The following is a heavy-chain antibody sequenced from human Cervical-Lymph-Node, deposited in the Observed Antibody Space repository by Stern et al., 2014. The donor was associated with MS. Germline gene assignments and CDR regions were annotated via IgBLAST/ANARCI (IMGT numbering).Heavy chain of an antibody. CDR2: IRIYNDNA. CDR3: ARELKGGSEAASDV. D-gene: IGHD1-14*01. J-gene: IGHJ3*01. CDR1: GYTFTSYG. Sequence: QVQLVQSGAEVKKPGASVKVSCKASGYTFTSYGIIWVRQAPGPGLEWMGWIRIYNDNADYAPRFQGRVTMTTDTSTGTVYMELRSLRSDDTAVYYCARELKGGSEAASDVCGQGTKVTVSS. V-gene: IGHV1-18*01.